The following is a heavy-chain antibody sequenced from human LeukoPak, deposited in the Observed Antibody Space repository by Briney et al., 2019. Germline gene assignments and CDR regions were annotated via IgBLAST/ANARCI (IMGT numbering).Heavy chain of an antibody. CDR2: IYYSGST. CDR1: GGSISSYY. V-gene: IGHV4-59*01. D-gene: IGHD3-22*01. Sequence: SETLSLTCTVSGGSISSYYWSWIRQPPGKGLEWIGYIYYSGSTNYNPSLKSRVTISVDTSKNQFSLKLSSVTAADTAVYYCARVSPKRYYYDSSGSLDPYFDYWGQRTLVTVSS. J-gene: IGHJ4*02. CDR3: ARVSPKRYYYDSSGSLDPYFDY.